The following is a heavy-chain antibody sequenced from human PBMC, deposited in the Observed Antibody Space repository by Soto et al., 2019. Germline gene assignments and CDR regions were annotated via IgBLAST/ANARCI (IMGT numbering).Heavy chain of an antibody. CDR2: IYYAGTT. Sequence: SETLSLTCTVSGGSMRPNYWAWIRQPPGKGLEWIGYIYYAGTTTYNPSLKSRVAISLETSKSQFSLRLSSVTASDTAVYYCAKELGVLIPSAIESWGQGTLVTVSS. CDR3: AKELGVLIPSAIES. V-gene: IGHV4-59*12. D-gene: IGHD2-2*01. J-gene: IGHJ4*02. CDR1: GGSMRPNY.